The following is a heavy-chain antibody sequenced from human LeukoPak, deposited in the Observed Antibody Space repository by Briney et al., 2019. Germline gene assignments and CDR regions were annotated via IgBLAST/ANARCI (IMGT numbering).Heavy chain of an antibody. Sequence: SLRLSCAASGFTFDDYAMHWVRQAPGKGLEWVSGISWNSGSIGYADSVKGRFTISRDNAKNSLYLQMNSLRAEDTALYYCAKDSDSSGWQTFYYFDYWGQGTLVTVSS. CDR1: GFTFDDYA. D-gene: IGHD6-19*01. J-gene: IGHJ4*02. CDR3: AKDSDSSGWQTFYYFDY. CDR2: ISWNSGSI. V-gene: IGHV3-9*01.